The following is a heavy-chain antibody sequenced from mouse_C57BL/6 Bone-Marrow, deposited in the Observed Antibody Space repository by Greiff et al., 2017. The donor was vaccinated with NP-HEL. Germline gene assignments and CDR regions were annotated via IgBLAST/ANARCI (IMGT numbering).Heavy chain of an antibody. J-gene: IGHJ2*01. CDR3: ASYYYGSSYYLDY. CDR2: IYPRSGNT. CDR1: GYTFTSYG. D-gene: IGHD1-1*01. Sequence: QVQLQQSGAELARPGASVKLSCKASGYTFTSYGISWVKQRTGQGLEWIGEIYPRSGNTYYNEKFKGKATLTADKSSSTAYMELRSLTSEDSAVYFCASYYYGSSYYLDYWGQGTTLTVSS. V-gene: IGHV1-81*01.